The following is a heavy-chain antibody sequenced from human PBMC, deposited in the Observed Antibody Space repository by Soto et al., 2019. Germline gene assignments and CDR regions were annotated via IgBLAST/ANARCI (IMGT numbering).Heavy chain of an antibody. V-gene: IGHV3-30-3*01. CDR2: ISYDGSNK. J-gene: IGHJ4*02. D-gene: IGHD3-22*01. CDR1: GFTFSSYP. Sequence: GGSLRLSCAASGFTFSSYPLHWVRQAPGKGLEWVAFISYDGSNKYYADSVKGRFTISRDNSKNTLYLQMNSLRAEDTAVYYCARDLYYYDSSGYHVPSALDYWGQGTLVTVSS. CDR3: ARDLYYYDSSGYHVPSALDY.